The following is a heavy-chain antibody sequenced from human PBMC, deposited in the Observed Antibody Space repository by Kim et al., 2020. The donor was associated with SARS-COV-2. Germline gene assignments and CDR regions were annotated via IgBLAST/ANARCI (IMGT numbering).Heavy chain of an antibody. CDR1: GFTFNIFG. CDR3: AKGSTGWFFDF. Sequence: GGSLRLSCAASGFTFNIFGMNWVRQAPGKGLEWVAGISSSGAGTFYVDSLRGRFTITRDNSKNTVYLQINSLGVEDTAVYYCAKGSTGWFFDFWGQGTL. V-gene: IGHV3-23*01. J-gene: IGHJ4*02. CDR2: ISSSGAGT. D-gene: IGHD6-19*01.